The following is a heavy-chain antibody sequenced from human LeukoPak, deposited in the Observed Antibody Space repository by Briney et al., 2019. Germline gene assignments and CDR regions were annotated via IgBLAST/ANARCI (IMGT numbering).Heavy chain of an antibody. CDR3: ASSVSYYDILTGYYPRAFDI. CDR1: GGSISSYY. Sequence: NASETLSLTCTVSGGSISSYYWSWIRQPPGKGLEWIGFIFYSGTTNYNPSLKSRVTISVDTSKNQFSLKLSSVTAADTAVYYCASSVSYYDILTGYYPRAFDIWGQGTMVTVSS. V-gene: IGHV4-59*12. D-gene: IGHD3-9*01. CDR2: IFYSGTT. J-gene: IGHJ3*02.